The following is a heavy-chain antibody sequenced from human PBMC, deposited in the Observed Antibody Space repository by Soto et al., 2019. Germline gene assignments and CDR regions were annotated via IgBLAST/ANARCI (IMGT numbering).Heavy chain of an antibody. CDR3: AKHLWFGEFDY. Sequence: EVQLLESGGGLVQPGGSLRLSCAASGFTFSSYAMSWVRQAPGKGLEWVSAISGSGGSTYYADSVKCRFTISRDNSKNTLYLQMTGLRAEYTAVYYCAKHLWFGEFDYWGQGTLVTVSS. CDR2: ISGSGGST. V-gene: IGHV3-23*01. CDR1: GFTFSSYA. J-gene: IGHJ4*02. D-gene: IGHD3-10*01.